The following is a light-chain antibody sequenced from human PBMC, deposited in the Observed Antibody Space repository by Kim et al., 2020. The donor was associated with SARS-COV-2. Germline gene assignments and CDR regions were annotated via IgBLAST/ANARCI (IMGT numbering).Light chain of an antibody. CDR2: DVS. V-gene: IGLV2-14*04. CDR3: SSYTSSSTVWV. J-gene: IGLJ3*02. CDR1: SSDVGGYNY. Sequence: QSITISCTGPSSDVGGYNYVSWYQQHPGKAPKLMIYDVSKRPSGVSNRFSGSKSGNTASLTISGLQAEDEADYYCSSYTSSSTVWVFGGGTQLTVL.